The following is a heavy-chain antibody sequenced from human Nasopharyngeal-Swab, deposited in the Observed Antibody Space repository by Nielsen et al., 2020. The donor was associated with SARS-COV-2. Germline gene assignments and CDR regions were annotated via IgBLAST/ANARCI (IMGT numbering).Heavy chain of an antibody. V-gene: IGHV4-39*07. D-gene: IGHD6-19*01. J-gene: IGHJ3*02. Sequence: RQAPGKGLEWIGNISYSGNIYYNPSLKSRVSISEDTSKNQFSLKLSSLTAADTAVYYCVRGSGDAFGIWGQGTMVTVSS. CDR3: VRGSGDAFGI. CDR2: ISYSGNI.